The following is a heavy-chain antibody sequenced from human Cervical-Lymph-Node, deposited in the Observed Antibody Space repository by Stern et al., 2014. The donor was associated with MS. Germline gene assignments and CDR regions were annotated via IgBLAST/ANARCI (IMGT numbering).Heavy chain of an antibody. CDR2: IWHDGSNK. CDR1: GFILNTYG. Sequence: VHLVESGGGVVQPGRSLRLSCAASGFILNTYGMHWVRQAPGKGLEWVAMIWHDGSNKIYADSVKGRFTISRDNSKNTLFLQMTSLRAEDTAVYYCARDEYDSAGYFYHWGQGTLVTVSS. CDR3: ARDEYDSAGYFYH. D-gene: IGHD3-22*01. J-gene: IGHJ5*02. V-gene: IGHV3-33*01.